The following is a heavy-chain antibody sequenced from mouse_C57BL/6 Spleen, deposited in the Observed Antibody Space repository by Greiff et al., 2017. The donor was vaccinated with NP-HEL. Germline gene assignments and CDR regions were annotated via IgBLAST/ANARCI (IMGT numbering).Heavy chain of an antibody. CDR3: TRDSGYGNYVWFAY. D-gene: IGHD2-1*01. V-gene: IGHV5-9-1*02. Sequence: EVKLMESGEGLVKPGGSLKLSCAASGFTFSSYAMSWVRQTPEKRLEWVAYISSGGDYIYYADTVKGRFTISRDNARNTLYLQMSSLKSEDTAMYYCTRDSGYGNYVWFAYWGQGTLVTVSA. CDR1: GFTFSSYA. CDR2: ISSGGDYI. J-gene: IGHJ3*01.